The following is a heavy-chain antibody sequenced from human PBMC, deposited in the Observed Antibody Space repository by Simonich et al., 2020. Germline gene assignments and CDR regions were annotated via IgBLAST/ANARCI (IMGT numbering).Heavy chain of an antibody. V-gene: IGHV1-2*06. CDR2: INPNSGCT. Sequence: GAEVKKPGASVKVSCKASGYTFTGYYMHWVRQAPGQGLEWMGRINPNSGCTNYAQKFQGRVTMTRDTSISTAYMELSRLRSDDTAVYYCARVPGIYYYYGMDVWGQGTTVTVSS. J-gene: IGHJ6*02. D-gene: IGHD3-10*01. CDR1: GYTFTGYY. CDR3: ARVPGIYYYYGMDV.